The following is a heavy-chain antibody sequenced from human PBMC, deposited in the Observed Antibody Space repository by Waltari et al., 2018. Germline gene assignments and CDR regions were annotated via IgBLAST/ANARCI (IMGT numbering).Heavy chain of an antibody. J-gene: IGHJ5*02. CDR3: ARVVRYCSGGSCYGIPPGNNWFDP. V-gene: IGHV4-34*01. CDR1: GGSFSGYY. Sequence: QVQLQQWGAGLLKPSETLSLTCAVYGGSFSGYYWSWTRQPPGKGRGWIGEINHSGSTNYNPSLKSRVTISVDTSKNQFSLKLSSVTAADTAVYYCARVVRYCSGGSCYGIPPGNNWFDPWGQGTLVTVSS. CDR2: INHSGST. D-gene: IGHD2-15*01.